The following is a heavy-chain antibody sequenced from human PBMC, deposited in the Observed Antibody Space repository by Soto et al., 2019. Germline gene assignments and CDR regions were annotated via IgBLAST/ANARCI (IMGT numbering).Heavy chain of an antibody. J-gene: IGHJ3*02. V-gene: IGHV4-59*08. Sequence: QVQLQESGPGLVKPSETLSLTCTVSSGSISRYYWTWIRQPPGKGLEWIGYISYSGSTNYNPSLKXRXTXSXYTSKNQFSLKLSSVTAADTAVYYCASRVRIDAFDIWGQGTMVTVSS. CDR2: ISYSGST. CDR1: SGSISRYY. D-gene: IGHD1-1*01. CDR3: ASRVRIDAFDI.